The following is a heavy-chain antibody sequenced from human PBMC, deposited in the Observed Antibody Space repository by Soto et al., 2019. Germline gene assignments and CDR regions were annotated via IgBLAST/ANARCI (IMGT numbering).Heavy chain of an antibody. J-gene: IGHJ4*02. CDR2: ISGSGETT. D-gene: IGHD4-4*01. V-gene: IGHV3-23*01. CDR3: AKEGNFSNTFAH. CDR1: DFRFTTYV. Sequence: LRLSCAASDFRFTTYVMNWVRQASGKGLEWVSGISGSGETTYYADSVKGRFTISRHSYKNTVYLQMNSPRAEGTAVNYRAKEGNFSNTFAHCGQGNLGTVYS.